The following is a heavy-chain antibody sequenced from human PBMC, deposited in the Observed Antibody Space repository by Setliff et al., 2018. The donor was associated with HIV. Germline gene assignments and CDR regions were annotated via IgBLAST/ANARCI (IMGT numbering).Heavy chain of an antibody. CDR1: GYSFISHD. CDR2: ISIYNGNV. V-gene: IGHV1-18*01. Sequence: GASVKVSCKASGYSFISHDINWVRQAPGQGLEWMGRISIYNGNVNTAPKFQGRVTMTTDTSTNTAYPELRSLRSDDTAVYYCARDDDVIMVVVGGDYWGQGTLVTVSS. D-gene: IGHD3-22*01. CDR3: ARDDDVIMVVVGGDY. J-gene: IGHJ4*02.